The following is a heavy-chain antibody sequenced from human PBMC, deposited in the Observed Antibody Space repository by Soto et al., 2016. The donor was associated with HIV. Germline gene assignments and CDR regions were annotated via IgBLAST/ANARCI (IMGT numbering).Heavy chain of an antibody. CDR3: ARGRIVPRYYFGMDV. Sequence: EVQVVESGGGLVQPGGSLRLSCAASGFPFNTFGINWVRQAPGKGLEWISYISSSGTPHYAESVQGRFTISRDNGQKSVFLQMNTLRVDDTAVYYCARGRIVPRYYFGMDVWGQGTTVTVSS. J-gene: IGHJ6*02. CDR1: GFPFNTFG. D-gene: IGHD3-16*01. V-gene: IGHV3-48*04. CDR2: ISSSGTP.